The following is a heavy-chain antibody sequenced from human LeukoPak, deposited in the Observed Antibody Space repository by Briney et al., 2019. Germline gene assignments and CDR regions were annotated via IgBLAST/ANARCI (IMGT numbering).Heavy chain of an antibody. V-gene: IGHV4-59*01. CDR3: ARDIRDYSSSPGDYGMDV. J-gene: IGHJ6*02. Sequence: SETLSLTCTVSGGSISSYYWSWIRQPPGKGLEWIGYIYYSGSTNYNPSLKSRVTISVDTSKNQFSLKLSSVTAADTAVYYCARDIRDYSSSPGDYGMDVWGQGTTVTVSS. CDR1: GGSISSYY. CDR2: IYYSGST. D-gene: IGHD6-6*01.